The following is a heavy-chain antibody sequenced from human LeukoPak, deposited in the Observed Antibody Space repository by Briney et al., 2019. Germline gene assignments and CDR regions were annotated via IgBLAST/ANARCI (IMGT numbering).Heavy chain of an antibody. CDR1: GYSFSSYW. V-gene: IGHV5-51*01. D-gene: IGHD6-13*01. CDR2: IYPGDSDT. Sequence: RGESLKISCKGSGYSFSSYWIAWVRQMPGKGLEWMGIIYPGDSDTRYSPSFQGQVTFSVDKSISTAYLQWSSLKASDTAMYYCAGFGLTSSLDYWGQGTLVTVSS. J-gene: IGHJ4*02. CDR3: AGFGLTSSLDY.